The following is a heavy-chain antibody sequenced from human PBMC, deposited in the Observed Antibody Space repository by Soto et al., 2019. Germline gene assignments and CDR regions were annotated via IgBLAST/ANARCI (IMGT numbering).Heavy chain of an antibody. CDR1: GGSISSYY. CDR2: IYYSGST. Sequence: SETLSLTCTVSGGSISSYYWSWIRQPPGKGLEWIGYIYYSGSTNYNPSLKSRVTISVDTSKNQFSLKLSSVTAADTAVYYCASSQYYYDSSGYYSNWFDPWGQGTLVTVSS. J-gene: IGHJ5*02. CDR3: ASSQYYYDSSGYYSNWFDP. D-gene: IGHD3-22*01. V-gene: IGHV4-59*01.